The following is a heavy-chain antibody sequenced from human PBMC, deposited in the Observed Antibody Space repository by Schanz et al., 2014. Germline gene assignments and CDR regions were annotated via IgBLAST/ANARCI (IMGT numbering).Heavy chain of an antibody. V-gene: IGHV3-30*19. CDR2: ISYDGSNK. J-gene: IGHJ6*02. D-gene: IGHD3-9*01. CDR1: GFTFSSYG. CDR3: ARDSGPYYDKSMDV. Sequence: VQLVESGGGFVQPGGSLGLSCVASGFTFSSYGMHWVRQAPGKGLEWVAVISYDGSNKYYADSVKGRFTISRDNSKNILYLQMNSLRAGDTALYYCARDSGPYYDKSMDVWGQGTTVAVSS.